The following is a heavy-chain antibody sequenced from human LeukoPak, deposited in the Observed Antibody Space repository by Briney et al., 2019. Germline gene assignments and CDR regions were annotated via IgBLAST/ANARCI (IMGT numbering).Heavy chain of an antibody. CDR2: INWNGGST. D-gene: IGHD3-22*01. Sequence: GGSLRLSCAASGFTFDDYGMSWVRQAPGKGREWVSGINWNGGSTGYADSVKGRFTISRDNAKNSLYLQMNSLRAGDTALYYCARERTYYYDSNPDYFDYWGQGTLVTVSS. V-gene: IGHV3-20*04. CDR1: GFTFDDYG. J-gene: IGHJ4*02. CDR3: ARERTYYYDSNPDYFDY.